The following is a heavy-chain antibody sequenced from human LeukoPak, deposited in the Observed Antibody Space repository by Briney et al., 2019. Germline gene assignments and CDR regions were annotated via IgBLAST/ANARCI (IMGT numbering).Heavy chain of an antibody. CDR1: GFTVSSNY. Sequence: GGSLRLSCAASGFTVSSNYMSWVRQAPGKGLEWVSVIYSGGSTYYADSVKGRFTISRDNSKNTLYLQMSSLRAEDTAVYYCARDPYCSSTSCYGGYYYGMDVWGQGTTVTVSS. J-gene: IGHJ6*02. V-gene: IGHV3-66*02. CDR3: ARDPYCSSTSCYGGYYYGMDV. CDR2: IYSGGST. D-gene: IGHD2-2*01.